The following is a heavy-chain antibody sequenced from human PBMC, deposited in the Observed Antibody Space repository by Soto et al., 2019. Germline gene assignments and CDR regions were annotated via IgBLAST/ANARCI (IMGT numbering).Heavy chain of an antibody. CDR2: ISGSGGST. Sequence: GESLKISCAASGFTFSSYAMSWVRQAPGKGLELGSAISGSGGSTYYADSVKGRFTITRDNSKNTLYLQMDILRAEDTAVYYCAKAGIGYSYGTDWGQGTMVTVSS. CDR1: GFTFSSYA. V-gene: IGHV3-23*01. J-gene: IGHJ4*02. D-gene: IGHD5-18*01. CDR3: AKAGIGYSYGTD.